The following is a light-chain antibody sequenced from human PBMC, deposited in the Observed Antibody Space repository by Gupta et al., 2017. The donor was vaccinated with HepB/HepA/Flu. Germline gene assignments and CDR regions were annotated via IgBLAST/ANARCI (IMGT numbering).Light chain of an antibody. J-gene: IGLJ3*02. CDR3: SAWDSNLSAWV. Sequence: QAGLTQPPSVSKGLRQTATLTCTGNSNDVGNQGAAWLQQIQGHPPQLLSDRNNKRPSGIPERFAASRSGKKAYLNIRCLQPEDEADYYCSAWDSNLSAWVFGGGTKLTVL. CDR2: RNN. V-gene: IGLV10-54*04. CDR1: SNDVGNQG.